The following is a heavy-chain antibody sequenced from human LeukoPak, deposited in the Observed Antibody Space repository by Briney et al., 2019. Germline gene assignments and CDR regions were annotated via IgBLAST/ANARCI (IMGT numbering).Heavy chain of an antibody. J-gene: IGHJ3*02. CDR3: ARVVRITMTRGAFDI. CDR2: TYYRSKWYN. D-gene: IGHD3-22*01. CDR1: GDSVSSNSAA. V-gene: IGHV6-1*01. Sequence: SQILSLTCAISGDSVSSNSAAWNWIRQSPSRGLEWLGRTYYRSKWYNDYAVSVKSRIAINPDTSKNQFSLQLNSVTPEDTAVYYCARVVRITMTRGAFDIWGQGTMVTVSP.